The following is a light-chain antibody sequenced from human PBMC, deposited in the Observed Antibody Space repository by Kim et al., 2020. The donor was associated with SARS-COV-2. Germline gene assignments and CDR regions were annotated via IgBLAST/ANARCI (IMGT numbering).Light chain of an antibody. V-gene: IGLV10-54*01. CDR1: SNNVGNRG. J-gene: IGLJ2*01. CDR2: RNN. CDR3: STWDSSLSAVV. Sequence: LTKPPSVSKDLRQTATLTCTGNSNNVGNRGAAWLQQHQGHPPKLLSYRNNNRPSGISERFSASRSGNTASLTIIGLQPEDEADYFCSTWDSSLSAVVFGGGTQLTVL.